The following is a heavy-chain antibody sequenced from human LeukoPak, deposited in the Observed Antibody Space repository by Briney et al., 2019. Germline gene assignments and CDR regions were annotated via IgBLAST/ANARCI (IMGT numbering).Heavy chain of an antibody. CDR1: GYTFTSYA. CDR2: INTNTGNP. V-gene: IGHV7-4-1*02. D-gene: IGHD3-9*01. Sequence: ASVTVSCKASGYTFTSYAMDWVRQAPGQGLEWMGWINTNTGNPTYAQGFTGRVVFSLDTSVSTAYLQSSSRKAEGTAVCYCERLLDTLLDVWGKATTVTVSS. J-gene: IGHJ6*04. CDR3: ERLLDTLLDV.